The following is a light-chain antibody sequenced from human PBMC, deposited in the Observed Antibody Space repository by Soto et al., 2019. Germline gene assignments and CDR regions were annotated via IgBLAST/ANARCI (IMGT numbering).Light chain of an antibody. V-gene: IGKV3D-20*02. J-gene: IGKJ4*01. CDR3: QQYKNRHALT. Sequence: IVLAAFSGNPSLSPRERATLCCRASQSVSSSCLAWYQQKPGQAPRLIIYDASSRANGIPDRFSGSGSGTEFTLTISSLQSADASFYYCQQYKNRHALTFGEGTKVDIK. CDR2: DAS. CDR1: QSVSSSC.